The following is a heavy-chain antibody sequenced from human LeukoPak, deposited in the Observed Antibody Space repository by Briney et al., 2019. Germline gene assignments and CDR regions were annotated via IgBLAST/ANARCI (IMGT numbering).Heavy chain of an antibody. Sequence: SVKVSCKASGGTFSSYAISWVRQAPGQGLEWMGGIIPIFGTANYAQKFQGRVTITADESTSTAYMELSSLRSEDTAVYYCARDMRQHYYDSSGYQPFDYWGQGTLVTVSS. V-gene: IGHV1-69*13. J-gene: IGHJ4*02. CDR1: GGTFSSYA. CDR2: IIPIFGTA. CDR3: ARDMRQHYYDSSGYQPFDY. D-gene: IGHD3-22*01.